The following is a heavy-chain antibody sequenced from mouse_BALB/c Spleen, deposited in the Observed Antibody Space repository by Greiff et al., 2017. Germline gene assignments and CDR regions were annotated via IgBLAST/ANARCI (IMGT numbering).Heavy chain of an antibody. D-gene: IGHD1-1*01. CDR3: ARSGLLRYYFDY. Sequence: QVQLKESGAELVRPGALVKLSCKASGFNIKDYYMHWVKQRPEQGLEWIGVINPGSGGTNYNEKFKGKATLTADKSSSTAYMQLSSLTSDDSAVYFCARSGLLRYYFDYWGQGTTLTVSS. V-gene: IGHV1-54*01. CDR1: GFNIKDYY. CDR2: INPGSGGT. J-gene: IGHJ2*01.